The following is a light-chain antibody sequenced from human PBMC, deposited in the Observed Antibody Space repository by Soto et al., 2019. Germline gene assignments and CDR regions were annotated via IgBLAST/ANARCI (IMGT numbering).Light chain of an antibody. CDR3: QQDGSSPRT. CDR1: HTIKSTS. Sequence: EIVLTQSPGTLSLTPGDRATLACRASHTIKSTSLAWYQQRPGPAPSLLFSGASSRATGIPDKFSGSGSGTDFNLTISRLEPEDSAVFYCQQDGSSPRTFGQGTKVDIK. J-gene: IGKJ1*01. V-gene: IGKV3-20*01. CDR2: GAS.